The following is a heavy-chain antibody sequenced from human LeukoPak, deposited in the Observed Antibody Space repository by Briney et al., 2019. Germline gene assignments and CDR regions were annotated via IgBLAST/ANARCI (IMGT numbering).Heavy chain of an antibody. CDR1: GFTFSSYG. V-gene: IGHV3-30*02. CDR3: AKGAYGDFD. J-gene: IGHJ4*02. CDR2: IRYDGSNK. Sequence: GGSLRLSCAASGFTFSSYGMHWVRQAPGKGLEWVAFIRYDGSNKYYADSVKGRFTISRDNSKNALYLQMNSLRAEDTAVYYCAKGAYGDFDWGQGTLVTVSS. D-gene: IGHD4-17*01.